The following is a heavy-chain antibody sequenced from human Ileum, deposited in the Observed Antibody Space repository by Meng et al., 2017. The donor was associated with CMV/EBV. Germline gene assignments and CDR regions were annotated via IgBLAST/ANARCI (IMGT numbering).Heavy chain of an antibody. CDR2: MSPDGTQK. Sequence: GGSLRLSCAVSGFTFSQYWMGWVRQAPGKGLEWVANMSPDGTQKFYVDSVKGRFTISRDNAENSLHLQMNSLRGDDMGVYYCARGRMTTVPNSDYWGQGTLVTVSS. CDR1: GFTFSQYW. D-gene: IGHD4-11*01. J-gene: IGHJ4*02. CDR3: ARGRMTTVPNSDY. V-gene: IGHV3-7*01.